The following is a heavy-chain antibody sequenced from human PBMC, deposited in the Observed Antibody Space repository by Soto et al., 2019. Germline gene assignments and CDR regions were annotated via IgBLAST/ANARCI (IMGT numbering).Heavy chain of an antibody. CDR3: ARKGGYCSGGSCPRVWFDP. Sequence: PSETLSLTCAVYGGSFSGYYWSWIRQPPGKGLEWIGEINHSGSTNYNPSLKSRVTISVDASKNQFSLKLSSVTAADTAVYYCARKGGYCSGGSCPRVWFDPWGQGTLVTVSS. D-gene: IGHD2-15*01. J-gene: IGHJ5*02. CDR1: GGSFSGYY. V-gene: IGHV4-34*01. CDR2: INHSGST.